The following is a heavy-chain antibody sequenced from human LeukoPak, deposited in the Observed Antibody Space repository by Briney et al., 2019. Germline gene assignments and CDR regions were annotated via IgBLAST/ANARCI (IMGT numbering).Heavy chain of an antibody. CDR3: ARDQPTIRCTYFDY. J-gene: IGHJ4*02. Sequence: GAAVKVSLTASGGTFSSYAISWVRQAPGQGLEWMGRIIPIFGTANYAHKFPGRVTITADKSTSTAYMELSSLRSEDTAVYYCARDQPTIRCTYFDYWGQGCLVTVSS. V-gene: IGHV1-69*06. CDR1: GGTFSSYA. D-gene: IGHD5-24*01. CDR2: IIPIFGTA.